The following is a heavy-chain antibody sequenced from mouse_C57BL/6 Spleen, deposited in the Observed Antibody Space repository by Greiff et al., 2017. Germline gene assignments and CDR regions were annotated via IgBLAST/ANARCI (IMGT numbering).Heavy chain of an antibody. CDR3: TEEVVATDAMDY. J-gene: IGHJ4*01. V-gene: IGHV6-3*01. Sequence: EVKLEESGGGLVQPGGSMKLSCVASGFTFSNYWMNWVRQSPEKGLEWVAQIRLKSDNYATHYAESVKGRFTISRDDSKSSVYLQMNNLRAEDTGIYYCTEEVVATDAMDYWGQGTSVTVSS. CDR2: IRLKSDNYAT. CDR1: GFTFSNYW. D-gene: IGHD1-1*01.